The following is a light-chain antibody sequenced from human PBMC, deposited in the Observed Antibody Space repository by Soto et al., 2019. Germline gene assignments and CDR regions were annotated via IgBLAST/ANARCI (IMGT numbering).Light chain of an antibody. V-gene: IGKV1-39*01. Sequence: DIQLTQSPSSLSASVGDRVTITCRASQTIGNYLNWYQQKPGKGPELLIHSASTLQRGVPSRFSGTGSGTDFTLNISSLQPEDFATYYCQQSSSGPLTFGGGTKVDSK. CDR2: SAS. CDR1: QTIGNY. CDR3: QQSSSGPLT. J-gene: IGKJ4*01.